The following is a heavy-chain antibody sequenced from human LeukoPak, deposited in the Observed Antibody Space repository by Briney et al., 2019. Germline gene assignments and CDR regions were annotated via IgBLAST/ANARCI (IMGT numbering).Heavy chain of an antibody. Sequence: GESLRPSCAASGFTFSSYVMSWGRQAPGKGLEWVSTVNKNGGETYYADSVKGRFTISRDNSRNTLYLQMNSLRAEDTAVYYCAKDHDHENQWFDPWGQGTLVTVSS. D-gene: IGHD2/OR15-2a*01. CDR1: GFTFSSYV. J-gene: IGHJ5*02. CDR2: VNKNGGET. CDR3: AKDHDHENQWFDP. V-gene: IGHV3-23*01.